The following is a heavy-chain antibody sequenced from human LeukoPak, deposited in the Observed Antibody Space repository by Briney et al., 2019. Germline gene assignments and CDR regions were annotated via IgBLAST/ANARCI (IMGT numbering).Heavy chain of an antibody. CDR1: GGSVSNYY. J-gene: IGHJ4*02. CDR3: AKHEGTAGPFDS. V-gene: IGHV4-59*08. Sequence: SDTLSLTCSVSGGSVSNYYWSWIRQPPGKGLEWIGYVYYTGSTYYNPSLKSRVTMFEDKSKNQFSLRLYSVTVADTAVYYCAKHEGTAGPFDSWGQGTLVTVSS. D-gene: IGHD6-13*01. CDR2: VYYTGST.